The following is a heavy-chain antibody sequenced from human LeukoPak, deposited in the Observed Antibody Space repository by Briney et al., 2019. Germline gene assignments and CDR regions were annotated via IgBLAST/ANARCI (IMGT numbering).Heavy chain of an antibody. J-gene: IGHJ6*03. V-gene: IGHV1-18*01. Sequence: ASVKVSCKASGYTFTSYGISWVRQAPGQGLEWMGWISAYNGNTNYAQKLQGRVTMTTETSTSTAYMELRSLRSDDTAVYYCARNGLMTGAKSYYYYMDVWGKGTTVTVSS. CDR1: GYTFTSYG. CDR2: ISAYNGNT. D-gene: IGHD4/OR15-4a*01. CDR3: ARNGLMTGAKSYYYYMDV.